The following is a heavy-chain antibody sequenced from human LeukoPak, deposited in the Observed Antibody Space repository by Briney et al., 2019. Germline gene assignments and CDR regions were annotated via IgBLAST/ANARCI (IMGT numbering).Heavy chain of an antibody. V-gene: IGHV4-59*01. CDR3: ASSYYGPSSGYFDY. CDR1: GGSISSYY. J-gene: IGHJ4*02. CDR2: IYYSGST. D-gene: IGHD3-10*01. Sequence: PSGTLSLTCTVSGGSISSYYWSWIRQPPGKGLEWIGYIYYSGSTNYNPSLKSRVTISVDTSKNQFSLELSSVTAADTAVYYCASSYYGPSSGYFDYWGQGTLVTVSS.